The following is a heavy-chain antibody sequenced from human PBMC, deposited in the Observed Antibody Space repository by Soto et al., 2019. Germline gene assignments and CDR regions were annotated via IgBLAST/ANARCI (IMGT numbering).Heavy chain of an antibody. Sequence: SETLSLTCAVYGRSFSGYYWSWIRQPPGKGLEWIGEINHSGSTNYNPSLKSRVTISVDTSKNQFSLKLSSVTAADTAVYYCARGVVVVPASYYYYYGMDVWCQGTTVTVSS. CDR1: GRSFSGYY. CDR2: INHSGST. V-gene: IGHV4-34*01. D-gene: IGHD2-2*01. CDR3: ARGVVVVPASYYYYYGMDV. J-gene: IGHJ6*02.